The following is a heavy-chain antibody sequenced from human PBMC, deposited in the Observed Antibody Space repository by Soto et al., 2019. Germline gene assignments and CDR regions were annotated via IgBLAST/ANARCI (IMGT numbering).Heavy chain of an antibody. CDR3: ARDSPRNYDSSGPYDY. J-gene: IGHJ4*02. D-gene: IGHD3-22*01. CDR2: IYYSGST. CDR1: GGSVSSGSYY. V-gene: IGHV4-61*01. Sequence: PSETLSLTCTGSGGSVSSGSYYWSWIRQPPGKGLEWIGYIYYSGSTNYNPSLKSRVTISVDTSKNQFSLKLSSVTAADTAVYYCARDSPRNYDSSGPYDYWGQGTLVTVSS.